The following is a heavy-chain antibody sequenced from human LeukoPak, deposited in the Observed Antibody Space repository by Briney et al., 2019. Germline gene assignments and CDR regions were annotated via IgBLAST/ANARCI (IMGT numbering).Heavy chain of an antibody. CDR2: IYYSGST. J-gene: IGHJ5*02. D-gene: IGHD3-16*02. CDR1: GFSFSSYN. V-gene: IGHV4-59*01. Sequence: PGGSLILSCAASGFSFSSYNMNWVRQPPGKGLEWIGYIYYSGSTNYNPSLKSRVTISVDTSKNQFSLKLSSVTAADTAVYYCARTIAGGTYRYPYWFDPWGQGTLVTVSS. CDR3: ARTIAGGTYRYPYWFDP.